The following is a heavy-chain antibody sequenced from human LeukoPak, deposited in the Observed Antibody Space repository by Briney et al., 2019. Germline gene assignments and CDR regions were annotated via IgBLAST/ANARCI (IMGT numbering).Heavy chain of an antibody. Sequence: GASVKVSCKASGYTFTGDYMHWVRQAPGQGLGGMGWIDANTGGTNYARMLLGRVTLTMDTSISTAYMELSRLTSDDPAVYYCARLEGGSYSPIDYWGQGTLVTVSS. V-gene: IGHV1-2*02. J-gene: IGHJ4*02. CDR2: IDANTGGT. CDR1: GYTFTGDY. CDR3: ARLEGGSYSPIDY. D-gene: IGHD1-26*01.